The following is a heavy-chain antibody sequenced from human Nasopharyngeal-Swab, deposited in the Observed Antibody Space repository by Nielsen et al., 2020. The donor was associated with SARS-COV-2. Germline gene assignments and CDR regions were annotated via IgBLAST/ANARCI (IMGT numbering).Heavy chain of an antibody. CDR1: GFTFSSYW. D-gene: IGHD3-16*01. CDR3: ARDCMITFGGVPNWFDP. CDR2: INSDGSST. Sequence: GGSLRLSCAASGFTFSSYWMHWVRQAPGKGLVWASRINSDGSSTSYADSVKGRFTISRDNAKNTLYLQMNSLRAEDTAVYYCARDCMITFGGVPNWFDPWGQGTLVTVSS. J-gene: IGHJ5*02. V-gene: IGHV3-74*01.